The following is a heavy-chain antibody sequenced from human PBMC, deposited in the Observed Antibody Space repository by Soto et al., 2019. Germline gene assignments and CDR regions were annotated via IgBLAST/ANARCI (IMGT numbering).Heavy chain of an antibody. D-gene: IGHD2-2*01. CDR3: ARLGDQLLDNWFDP. V-gene: IGHV4-31*03. Sequence: TLSLTCTVYGDSLSSGGYYWNWIRQHPGKGLEWIGHIYYTGLTFYNPSLKSRTTMSVDTSKNQFSLKLSSVTAADTAVYYCARLGDQLLDNWFDPWGQGTQVTVSS. CDR1: GDSLSSGGYY. CDR2: IYYTGLT. J-gene: IGHJ5*02.